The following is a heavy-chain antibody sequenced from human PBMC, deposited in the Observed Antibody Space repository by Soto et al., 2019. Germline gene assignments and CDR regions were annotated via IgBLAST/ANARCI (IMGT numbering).Heavy chain of an antibody. CDR1: GGSISSSSYY. D-gene: IGHD6-19*01. CDR3: ASLRGVAVAGFDY. Sequence: PSETLSLTCTVSGGSISSSSYYWGWIRQPPGKGLEWIGSIYYSGSTYYNPSLKSRVTISVDTSKNQFSLKLSSVTAADTAVYYCASLRGVAVAGFDYWGQGTLVTVSS. V-gene: IGHV4-39*01. J-gene: IGHJ4*02. CDR2: IYYSGST.